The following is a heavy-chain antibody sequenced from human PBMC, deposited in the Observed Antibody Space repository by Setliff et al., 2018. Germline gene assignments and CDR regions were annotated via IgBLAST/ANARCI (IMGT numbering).Heavy chain of an antibody. CDR3: ARDRNYYGSGSYYNADAFDI. CDR1: GGTFSSYA. CDR2: IIPILGIA. Sequence: SVKVSCKASGGTFSSYAISWVRQAPGQGLEWMGGIIPILGIANYAQKFQVRVTITADESTSTAYMELSSLRSEDTAVYYCARDRNYYGSGSYYNADAFDIWGQGTMVTVSS. D-gene: IGHD3-10*01. J-gene: IGHJ3*02. V-gene: IGHV1-69*10.